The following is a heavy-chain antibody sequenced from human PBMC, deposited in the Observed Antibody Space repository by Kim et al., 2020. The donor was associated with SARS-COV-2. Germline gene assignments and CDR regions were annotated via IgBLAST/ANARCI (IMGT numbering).Heavy chain of an antibody. D-gene: IGHD6-19*01. CDR1: GGSISSYY. J-gene: IGHJ4*02. V-gene: IGHV4-59*01. CDR3: AREYSSGWPFHY. CDR2: IYYSGST. Sequence: SETLSLTCTVSGGSISSYYWSWIRQPPGKGLEWIGYIYYSGSTNYNPSLKSRVTISVDTSKNQFSLKLSSVTAADTAVYYCAREYSSGWPFHYWGQGTLVTVSS.